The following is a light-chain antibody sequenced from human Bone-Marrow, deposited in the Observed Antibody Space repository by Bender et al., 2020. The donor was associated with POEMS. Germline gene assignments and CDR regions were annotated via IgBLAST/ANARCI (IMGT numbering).Light chain of an antibody. CDR1: GRDVGRYNL. CDR3: CLYAGSSTLV. CDR2: EVT. V-gene: IGLV2-23*02. Sequence: QSALTQPASVSGSPGQSITISCTGTGRDVGRYNLVSWYQQHPGKVPKLIIYEVTKRPSGVSNRFSGSKSGNTASLTISGLQAEDEADYYCCLYAGSSTLVFGGGTKLTVL. J-gene: IGLJ2*01.